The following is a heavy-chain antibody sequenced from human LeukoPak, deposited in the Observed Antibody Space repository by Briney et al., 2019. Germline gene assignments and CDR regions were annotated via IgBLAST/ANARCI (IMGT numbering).Heavy chain of an antibody. CDR1: GFTFSSYA. CDR2: ISGSGGST. Sequence: SGGSLRLSCAASGFTFSSYAMSWVRQAPGKGLEWVSAISGSGGSTYYADSVKGRFTISRDNSKNTLYLQMNSLRAEDTAVYYCAEGRYYGDYYYYGMDVWGQGTTVTVSS. J-gene: IGHJ6*02. CDR3: AEGRYYGDYYYYGMDV. D-gene: IGHD4-17*01. V-gene: IGHV3-23*01.